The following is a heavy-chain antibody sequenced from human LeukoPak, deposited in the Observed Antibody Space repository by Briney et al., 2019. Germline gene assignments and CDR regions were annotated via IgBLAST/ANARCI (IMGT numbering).Heavy chain of an antibody. Sequence: ASVKVSCKASGYTFTDYAISWVRQAPGQGLEWLGYISTYSGHTNYAQKFQGRVTVSRDTSTSTAYLELGSPTSGDTAVYFCARYCSTASCRLGWWFDPWGQGTLVSVSS. J-gene: IGHJ5*02. CDR1: GYTFTDYA. D-gene: IGHD2-2*01. CDR3: ARYCSTASCRLGWWFDP. CDR2: ISTYSGHT. V-gene: IGHV1-18*01.